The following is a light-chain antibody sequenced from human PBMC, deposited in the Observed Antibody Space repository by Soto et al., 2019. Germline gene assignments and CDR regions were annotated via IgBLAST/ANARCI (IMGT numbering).Light chain of an antibody. Sequence: DIQMTQSPSTLSASVGDRVTITCRASQSISSWLAWYQQKPGKAPKLLMYKASSLESGVPSRFSGSRSGTEFTLTISSLQPDDFATYYCQQYNSYSTFGQGTKVEIK. J-gene: IGKJ1*01. CDR3: QQYNSYST. CDR2: KAS. CDR1: QSISSW. V-gene: IGKV1-5*03.